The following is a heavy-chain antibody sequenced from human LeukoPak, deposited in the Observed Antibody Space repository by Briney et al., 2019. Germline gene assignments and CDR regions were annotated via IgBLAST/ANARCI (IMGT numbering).Heavy chain of an antibody. V-gene: IGHV4-31*03. J-gene: IGHJ4*02. CDR2: IYYSGST. CDR3: ARGTMVRGVIRVNFDY. D-gene: IGHD3-10*01. Sequence: SQTLSLTCTVSGGSISSGGYYWSWIRQHPGKGLEWIGYIYYSGSTYCNPSLKSRVTISVDTSKNQFSLKLSSVTAADTAVYYCARGTMVRGVIRVNFDYWGQGILVTVSS. CDR1: GGSISSGGYY.